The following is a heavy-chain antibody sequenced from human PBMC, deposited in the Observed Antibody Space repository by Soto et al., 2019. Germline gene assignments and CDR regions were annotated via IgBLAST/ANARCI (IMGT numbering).Heavy chain of an antibody. CDR3: ARSTLRPNWFDP. J-gene: IGHJ5*02. Sequence: QLQLQESGSGLVKPSQTLSLTCAVSGGSISSGGYSWSWIRQPPGKGLEWLGYIYHSGSTYYNPSLNSRVTISVDRSKNQFSLKLSSVTAADTAVDYCARSTLRPNWFDPWGQGTLVTVSS. CDR2: IYHSGST. CDR1: GGSISSGGYS. V-gene: IGHV4-30-2*01.